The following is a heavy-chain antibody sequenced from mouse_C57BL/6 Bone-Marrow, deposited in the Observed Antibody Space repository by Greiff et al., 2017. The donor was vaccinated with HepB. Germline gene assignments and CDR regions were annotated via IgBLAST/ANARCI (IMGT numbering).Heavy chain of an antibody. D-gene: IGHD1-2*01. CDR3: ADYYGPMDY. V-gene: IGHV1-82*01. J-gene: IGHJ4*01. Sequence: QVQLQQSGPELVKPGASVKISCKASGYAFSSSWMNWVKQRPGKGLEWIGRIYPGDGDTNYNGKFKGKATLTADKSSSTAYMQLSSLTSEDSAVYFCADYYGPMDYWGQGTSVTVSS. CDR1: GYAFSSSW. CDR2: IYPGDGDT.